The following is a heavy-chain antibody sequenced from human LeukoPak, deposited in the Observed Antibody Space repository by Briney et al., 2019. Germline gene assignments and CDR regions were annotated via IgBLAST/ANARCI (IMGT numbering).Heavy chain of an antibody. Sequence: GGSLRLSCEGSGFSLSAYNMNWVRQAPGKGLESVSYISSSSATIFYADSVKGRFTISRDNAKNTLYLQMNSLRAEDTAVYYCARDFPRTGTTGYWGQGTLVTVSS. D-gene: IGHD1-7*01. CDR2: ISSSSATI. CDR1: GFSLSAYN. V-gene: IGHV3-48*04. J-gene: IGHJ4*02. CDR3: ARDFPRTGTTGY.